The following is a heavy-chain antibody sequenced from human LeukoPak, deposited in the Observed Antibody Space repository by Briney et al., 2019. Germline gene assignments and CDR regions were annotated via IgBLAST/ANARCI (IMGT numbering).Heavy chain of an antibody. CDR2: ITSSSSYT. CDR1: GITFSNYN. J-gene: IGHJ6*03. V-gene: IGHV3-21*01. Sequence: GGSLRLSCAAPGITFSNYNMNWVRQAPGKGLEWISSITSSSSYTFYADSVKGRFTISRDNAKNSLYLQMNSLRVEDTAIYYCARDPYNGAYSEGYYYYYMDVWAKGPRSPSP. D-gene: IGHD1-1*01. CDR3: ARDPYNGAYSEGYYYYYMDV.